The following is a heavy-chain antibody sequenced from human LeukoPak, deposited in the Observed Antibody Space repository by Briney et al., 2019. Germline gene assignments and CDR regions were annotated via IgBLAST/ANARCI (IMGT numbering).Heavy chain of an antibody. J-gene: IGHJ5*02. D-gene: IGHD3-9*01. CDR1: GFTFSSYS. CDR2: IYYSGST. V-gene: IGHV4-31*02. Sequence: LRLSCAASGFTFSSYSMNWVRQHPGKGLEWIGYIYYSGSTHYNPPLKSRVTISVDTSKNQFSLKLSSVTAADTAVYYCARDMTDWWFDPWGQGTLVTVSS. CDR3: ARDMTDWWFDP.